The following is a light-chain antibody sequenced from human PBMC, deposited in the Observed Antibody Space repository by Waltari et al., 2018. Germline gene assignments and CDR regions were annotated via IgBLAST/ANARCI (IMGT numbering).Light chain of an antibody. J-gene: IGLJ1*01. CDR2: DVS. Sequence: QSALTQPASVSGSPGQSITISCTGTSGDIGHYDYVSWYQQHPGKAPKVIIYDVSTRPSGVSNRFAGSKSGNTASLTISGLQAEDEADYFCSSYTSSSTLYVFGTGTKVTVL. V-gene: IGLV2-14*03. CDR3: SSYTSSSTLYV. CDR1: SGDIGHYDY.